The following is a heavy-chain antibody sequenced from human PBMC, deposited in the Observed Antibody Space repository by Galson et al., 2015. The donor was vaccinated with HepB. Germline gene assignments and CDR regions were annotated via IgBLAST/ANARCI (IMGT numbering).Heavy chain of an antibody. CDR3: AREGGSYDT. D-gene: IGHD3-16*01. Sequence: SVKVSCKASGYTFTSYYMHWVRQAPGQGLEWMGIINPSGGSTNYAQKLQGRVTMTTDTSTSTAYMELRSLRSDDTAVYYCAREGGSYDTWGQGTLVTVSS. J-gene: IGHJ5*02. CDR2: INPSGGST. V-gene: IGHV1-46*01. CDR1: GYTFTSYY.